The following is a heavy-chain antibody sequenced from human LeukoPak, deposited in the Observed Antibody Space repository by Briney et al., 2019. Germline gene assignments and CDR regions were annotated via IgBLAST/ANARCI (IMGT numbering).Heavy chain of an antibody. CDR3: ARDKSSGWFAYFDY. J-gene: IGHJ4*02. CDR1: GFTFSSYW. Sequence: GGYLRLSCAASGFTFSSYWMSWVRQAPGKGLEWVANIKQDGSEKYYVDSVKGRFTISRDNAKNSLYLQMNSLRAEDTAVYYCARDKSSGWFAYFDYWGQGTLVTVSS. D-gene: IGHD6-19*01. V-gene: IGHV3-7*01. CDR2: IKQDGSEK.